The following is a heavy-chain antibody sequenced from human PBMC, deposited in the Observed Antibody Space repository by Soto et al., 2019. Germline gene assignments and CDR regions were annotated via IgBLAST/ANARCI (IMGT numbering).Heavy chain of an antibody. V-gene: IGHV5-10-1*01. D-gene: IGHD3-16*02. CDR1: GYSFTSYW. J-gene: IGHJ5*02. CDR2: IDPSFSYT. Sequence: GESLKLSCKGSGYSFTSYWISWVRQMPGKGLEWLVRIDPSFSYTNYSPSFQGHVTISADKSISTAYLQWSSLKASDTAMYYCARLLLSRVDFDPWGQGTLVTVSS. CDR3: ARLLLSRVDFDP.